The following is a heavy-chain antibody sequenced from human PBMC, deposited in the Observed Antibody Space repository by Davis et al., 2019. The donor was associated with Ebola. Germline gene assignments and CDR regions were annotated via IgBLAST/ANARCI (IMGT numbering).Heavy chain of an antibody. J-gene: IGHJ4*02. CDR3: AKMHYDSSGYYYPPWY. V-gene: IGHV3-21*04. CDR2: ISSSSSSYI. CDR1: GFTFSSYS. Sequence: GESLKISCAASGFTFSSYSMNWVRQAPGKGLEWVSSISSSSSSYIYYADSVKGRFTISRDNSKNTLYLQMNSLRAEDTAVYYCAKMHYDSSGYYYPPWYWGQGTLVTVSS. D-gene: IGHD3-22*01.